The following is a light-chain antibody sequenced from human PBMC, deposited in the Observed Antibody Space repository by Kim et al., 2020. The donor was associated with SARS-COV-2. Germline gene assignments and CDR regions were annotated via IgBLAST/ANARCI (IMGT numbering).Light chain of an antibody. V-gene: IGKV1-39*01. Sequence: ATVGDRVTITCRARQSIRRSLNSSQQKPGTFPEFLIYAASSLQSGFPSRFSGSGSGTDFTLTISSLQPEDFASYYCQQSYTTPPTFGQGTKVDI. CDR2: AAS. CDR3: QQSYTTPPT. J-gene: IGKJ1*01. CDR1: QSIRRS.